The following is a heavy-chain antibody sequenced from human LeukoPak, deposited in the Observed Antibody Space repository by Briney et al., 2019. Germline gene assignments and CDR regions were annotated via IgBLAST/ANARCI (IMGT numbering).Heavy chain of an antibody. Sequence: GGSLRLSCAASGFTFSSYAMSWVRQAPGKGLEWVSAISGSGGSTYYADSMKGRFTISRDNAKNSLYLQMDSLRAEDTAVYYCARDNGGLRYFDWLDYWGQGALVTVSS. CDR3: ARDNGGLRYFDWLDY. J-gene: IGHJ4*02. CDR1: GFTFSSYA. CDR2: ISGSGGST. V-gene: IGHV3-23*01. D-gene: IGHD3-9*01.